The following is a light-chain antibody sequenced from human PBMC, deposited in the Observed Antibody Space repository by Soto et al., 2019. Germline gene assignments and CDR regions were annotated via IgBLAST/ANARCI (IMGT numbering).Light chain of an antibody. CDR2: AAS. J-gene: IGKJ1*01. CDR3: QQSFTNPKT. Sequence: DIQMTQSPSSLSASVGDRVTITCRASQGISNFLNWYQQKPGEAPKVLIYAASSLQTGVPSRFSGSGSGTVFTLTINNLQPEDFATYCCQQSFTNPKTFGQGTEVDIK. CDR1: QGISNF. V-gene: IGKV1-39*01.